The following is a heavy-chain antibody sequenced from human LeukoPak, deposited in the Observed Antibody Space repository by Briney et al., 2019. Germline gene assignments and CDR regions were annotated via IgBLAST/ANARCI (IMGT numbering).Heavy chain of an antibody. CDR2: ISPNTGGT. D-gene: IGHD2-2*01. CDR3: ATRYCSSTTCLSWFDP. CDR1: GYTFSDYY. V-gene: IGHV1-2*02. Sequence: GASVRVSCKASGYTFSDYYIHWVRQAPGQGLEWMGWISPNTGGTKYTQKFKGRVTMTKDTSISTASMELSGLRSDDTAVYYCATRYCSSTTCLSWFDPWGQGTLVTVSS. J-gene: IGHJ5*02.